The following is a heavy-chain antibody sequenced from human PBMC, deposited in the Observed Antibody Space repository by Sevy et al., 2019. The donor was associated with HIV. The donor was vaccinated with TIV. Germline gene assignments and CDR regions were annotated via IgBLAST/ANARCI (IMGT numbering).Heavy chain of an antibody. CDR3: ARSLGYCSSTSCPTTAY. CDR2: ISSSGSTI. Sequence: GGSLRLSCAASGFTFSDYYMSWIRQAPGKGLEWVSYISSSGSTIYYAGSVKGRFTISRDNAKNSLYLQMNSLRAEDTAVYYCARSLGYCSSTSCPTTAYWGQGTLVTVSS. D-gene: IGHD2-2*01. V-gene: IGHV3-11*01. J-gene: IGHJ4*02. CDR1: GFTFSDYY.